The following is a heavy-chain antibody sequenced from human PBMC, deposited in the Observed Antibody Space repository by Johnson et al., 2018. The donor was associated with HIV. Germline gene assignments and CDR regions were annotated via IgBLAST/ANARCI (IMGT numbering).Heavy chain of an antibody. CDR2: ISYDGSNK. CDR1: GFTFSSYA. Sequence: QMQLVESGGGVVQPGRSLRLSCAASGFTFSSYAMHWVRQAPGKGLEWVAVISYDGSNKYYADSVKGRLTISRDNSKNTLYLQMNSLRAEDTAVYYCARDLLSRAFDIWGQGTMVTVSS. V-gene: IGHV3-30-3*01. J-gene: IGHJ3*02. CDR3: ARDLLSRAFDI.